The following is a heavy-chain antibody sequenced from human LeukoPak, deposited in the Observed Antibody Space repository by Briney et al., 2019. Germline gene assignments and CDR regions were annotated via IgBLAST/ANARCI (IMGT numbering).Heavy chain of an antibody. CDR2: ISAYNGNT. Sequence: ASVKVSCKASGYTFTNYGISWVRQAPGQGLEWMGWISAYNGNTNYAQKLQGRVSMTTDTSTSTAYMELRSLRSDDTAVYYCARERDVAYYYGSGSQAADYWGQGTLATVSS. D-gene: IGHD3-10*01. CDR1: GYTFTNYG. J-gene: IGHJ4*02. CDR3: ARERDVAYYYGSGSQAADY. V-gene: IGHV1-18*01.